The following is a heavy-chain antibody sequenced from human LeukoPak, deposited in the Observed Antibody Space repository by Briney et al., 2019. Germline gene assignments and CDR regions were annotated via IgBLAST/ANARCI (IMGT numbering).Heavy chain of an antibody. J-gene: IGHJ4*02. CDR1: GFTFSNAW. D-gene: IGHD3-9*01. CDR3: TTAPNYDILTGYSLSY. CDR2: IKSKTDGGTT. V-gene: IGHV3-15*01. Sequence: GGSLRLSCAASGFTFSNAWMSWVRQAPGKGLEWVGRIKSKTDGGTTDYAAPVKGRFTISRDDSKNTLYLQMNSLKTEDTAVSYCTTAPNYDILTGYSLSYWGQGTLVTVSS.